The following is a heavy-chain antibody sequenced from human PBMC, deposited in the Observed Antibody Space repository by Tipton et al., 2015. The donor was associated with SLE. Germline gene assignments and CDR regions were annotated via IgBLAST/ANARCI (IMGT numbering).Heavy chain of an antibody. CDR3: AARGNYLHY. CDR1: GFIFSHYD. Sequence: SLRLSCAAFGFIFSHYDMHWVRQAPGKGLEWVALIRSDGNRKFHAESVRGRFTISRDNSKNTLFVHMNSLRTEDTAIYYCAARGNYLHYWGQGTLVTVSS. J-gene: IGHJ4*02. V-gene: IGHV3-30*02. CDR2: IRSDGNRK.